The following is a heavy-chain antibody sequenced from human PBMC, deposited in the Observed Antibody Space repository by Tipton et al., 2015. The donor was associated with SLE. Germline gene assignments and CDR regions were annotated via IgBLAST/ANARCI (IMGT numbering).Heavy chain of an antibody. Sequence: SLRLSCVASGFSFPEYTMNWVRQAPGKGLEWVANIKQDGGGQYYVDSVKGRFTISRDNAKNSLFLQMNSLRAEDTAVYYCVRESDILTPGAFDIWGQGTMVTVSS. CDR3: VRESDILTPGAFDI. D-gene: IGHD3-9*01. J-gene: IGHJ3*02. CDR1: GFSFPEYT. CDR2: IKQDGGGQ. V-gene: IGHV3-7*01.